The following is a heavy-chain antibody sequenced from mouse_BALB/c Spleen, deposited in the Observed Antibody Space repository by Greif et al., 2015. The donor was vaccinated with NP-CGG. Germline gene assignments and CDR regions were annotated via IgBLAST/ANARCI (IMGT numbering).Heavy chain of an antibody. V-gene: IGHV5-4*02. D-gene: IGHD2-3*01. CDR1: GFTFSDYY. Sequence: EVMLVESGGGLVKPGGSLKLSCAASGFTFSDYYMYWVRQTPEKRLEWVATISDGGSYTYYPDSVKGRFTISRDNAKNNLYLQMSSLKSEDTAMYYCARDRDGYDAMDYWGQGTSVTVSS. CDR2: ISDGGSYT. CDR3: ARDRDGYDAMDY. J-gene: IGHJ4*01.